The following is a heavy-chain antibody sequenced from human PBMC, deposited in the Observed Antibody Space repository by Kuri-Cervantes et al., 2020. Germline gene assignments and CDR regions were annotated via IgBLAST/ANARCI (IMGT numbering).Heavy chain of an antibody. CDR1: GFNVSRNY. J-gene: IGHJ4*02. Sequence: GGSLRLSCAASGFNVSRNYMSWVRQAPGKGLEWVSVIYSGGSTYYADSVKGRFTISRDNSKNTLYLQMNSLRAEDTAVYYCARDRNIVLMVYALDYWGQGTLVTVSS. CDR3: ARDRNIVLMVYALDY. D-gene: IGHD2-8*01. V-gene: IGHV3-53*05. CDR2: IYSGGST.